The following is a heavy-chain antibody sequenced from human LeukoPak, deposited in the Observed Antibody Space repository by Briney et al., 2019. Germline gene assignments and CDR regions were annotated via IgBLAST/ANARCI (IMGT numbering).Heavy chain of an antibody. CDR1: GFAFDDYG. CDR3: ARVGTSGGEPGSLDY. J-gene: IGHJ4*02. Sequence: GGSLRLSCTSSGFAFDDYGMGWVRQAPGKGLEWVSGINWNGDSTNYADSVKGRFTISRDKAKTSLFLQMNSLRAEDTALYYCARVGTSGGEPGSLDYWGQGTLVTVSS. D-gene: IGHD3-10*01. V-gene: IGHV3-20*04. CDR2: INWNGDST.